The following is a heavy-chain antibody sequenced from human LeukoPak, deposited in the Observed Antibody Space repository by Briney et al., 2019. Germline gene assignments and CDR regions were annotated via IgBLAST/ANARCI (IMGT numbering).Heavy chain of an antibody. V-gene: IGHV3-30*18. J-gene: IGHJ3*02. CDR2: ISYDGSNK. CDR3: AKANWGSGRPTGDAFDI. Sequence: GGSLRLSCAASGFTFSSYGMHWVRQAPGKGLEWVAVISYDGSNKYYADSVKGRFTISRDNSKNTLYLQMNSLRAEDTAVYYCAKANWGSGRPTGDAFDIWGQGTMVTVSS. D-gene: IGHD3-10*01. CDR1: GFTFSSYG.